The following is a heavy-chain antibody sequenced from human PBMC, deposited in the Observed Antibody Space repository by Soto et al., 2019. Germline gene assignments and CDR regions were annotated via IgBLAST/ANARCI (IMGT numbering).Heavy chain of an antibody. V-gene: IGHV4-59*01. CDR1: GGSISSYY. CDR3: ARERGFXDYSNPMDYYYYYGMDV. J-gene: IGHJ6*02. CDR2: IYYSGST. D-gene: IGHD4-4*01. Sequence: SETLSLTCTVSGGSISSYYWSWIRQPPGKGLEWIGYIYYSGSTNYNPSLKSRVTISVDTSKNQFSLKLSSVTAADTAVYYCARERGFXDYSNPMDYYYYYGMDVWGQGTTVTVSS.